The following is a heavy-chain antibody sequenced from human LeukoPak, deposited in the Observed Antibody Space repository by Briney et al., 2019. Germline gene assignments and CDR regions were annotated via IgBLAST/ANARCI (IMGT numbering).Heavy chain of an antibody. Sequence: VGSLRLSCALSGFTVSSDYMSWVCQAPGKGLEWVSVIYSGGSTYYADSVKGRFTISRDNSKNTLYLQMTSLRAENTAVYYCARVRYFDWLAPGFYYWGQGTLVSVSS. V-gene: IGHV3-53*01. CDR1: GFTVSSDY. J-gene: IGHJ4*02. CDR2: IYSGGST. D-gene: IGHD3-9*01. CDR3: ARVRYFDWLAPGFYY.